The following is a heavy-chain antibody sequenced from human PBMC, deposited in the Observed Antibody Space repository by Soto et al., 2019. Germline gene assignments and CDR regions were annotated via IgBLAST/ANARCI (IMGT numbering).Heavy chain of an antibody. J-gene: IGHJ6*02. CDR2: IDPSDSYT. D-gene: IGHD3-9*01. V-gene: IGHV5-10-1*01. CDR1: GYSLTSYW. Sequence: LKISCKGSGYSLTSYWISWVRQLHGKGLEWMGRIDPSDSYTNYSPSFQGDVTISADKSISIAYLQWSGLKASDTVMYYCARHDVSRYFDRWGQGTTGTVPS. CDR3: ARHDVSRYFDR.